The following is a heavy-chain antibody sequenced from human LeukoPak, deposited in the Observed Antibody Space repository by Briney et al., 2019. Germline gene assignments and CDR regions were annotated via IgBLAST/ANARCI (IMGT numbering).Heavy chain of an antibody. CDR2: IYYSGST. CDR1: GGSISSSSYY. D-gene: IGHD3-22*01. Sequence: SETLSLTCTVSGGSISSSSYYWGWIRQPPGKGLEWIGSIYYSGSTYYNPSLKSRVTISVDTSKNQFSLKLSSVTAADTAVYYCAREIKDYYDTYYFDYWGQGTLVTVSS. J-gene: IGHJ4*02. CDR3: AREIKDYYDTYYFDY. V-gene: IGHV4-39*02.